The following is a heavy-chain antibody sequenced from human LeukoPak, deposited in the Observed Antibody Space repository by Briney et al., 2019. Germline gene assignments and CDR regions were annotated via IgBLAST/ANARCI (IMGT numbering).Heavy chain of an antibody. V-gene: IGHV1-2*02. CDR1: GYTFTGYY. D-gene: IGHD3-3*01. J-gene: IGHJ4*02. CDR3: AAVRFLEWRTQDY. Sequence: ASVKVSCKASGYTFTGYYMHWVRQAPGQGLEWMGWINPNNGGTNYAQKFQGRVTMTRDTSISTAYMELSRLRSDDTAVYYCAAVRFLEWRTQDYWGQGTLVTVSS. CDR2: INPNNGGT.